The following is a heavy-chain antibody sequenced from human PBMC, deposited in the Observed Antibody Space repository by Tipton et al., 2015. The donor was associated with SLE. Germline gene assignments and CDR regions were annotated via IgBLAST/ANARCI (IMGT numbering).Heavy chain of an antibody. D-gene: IGHD2-21*01. CDR1: GGSFSGYY. CDR2: IYYSGST. J-gene: IGHJ3*02. Sequence: LRLSCAVYGGSFSGYYWSWIRKPPGKGLEWIGYIYYSGSTNYNPSLKSRVTISVDTSKNQFSLKLSSVTAADTAVYYCASGDPRLAFDICGQGTMVTVSS. CDR3: ASGDPRLAFDI. V-gene: IGHV4-59*01.